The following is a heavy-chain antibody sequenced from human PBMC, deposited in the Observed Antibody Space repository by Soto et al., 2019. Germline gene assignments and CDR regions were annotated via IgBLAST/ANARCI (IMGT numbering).Heavy chain of an antibody. CDR2: IIPIFGTA. D-gene: IGHD3-10*01. J-gene: IGHJ3*02. CDR1: GGTFSSYA. CDR3: ARAFAYYYGSGSPNGAFDI. V-gene: IGHV1-69*13. Sequence: GASVKVSCKASGGTFSSYAISWVRQAPGQGLEWMGGIIPIFGTANYAQKFQGRVTITADESTSTAYMELSSLRSEDTAVYYCARAFAYYYGSGSPNGAFDIWGQGTMVTVSS.